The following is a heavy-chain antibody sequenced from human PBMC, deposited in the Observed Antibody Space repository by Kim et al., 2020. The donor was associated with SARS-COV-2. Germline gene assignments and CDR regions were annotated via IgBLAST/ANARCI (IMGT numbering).Heavy chain of an antibody. CDR1: GYTFTSYG. CDR2: ISAYNGNT. D-gene: IGHD6-19*01. V-gene: IGHV1-18*04. J-gene: IGHJ4*02. CDR3: ARDPGYSSGWYRAHNDY. Sequence: ASVKVSCKASGYTFTSYGISWVRQAPGQGLEWMGWISAYNGNTNYAQKLQGRVTMTTDTSTSTAYMELRSLRSDDTAVYYCARDPGYSSGWYRAHNDYWGQGTLVTVSS.